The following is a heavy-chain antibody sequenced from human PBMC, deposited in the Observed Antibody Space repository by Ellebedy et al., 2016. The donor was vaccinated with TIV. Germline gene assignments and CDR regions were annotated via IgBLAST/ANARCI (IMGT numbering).Heavy chain of an antibody. CDR2: IYHTGST. D-gene: IGHD3-10*01. V-gene: IGHV4-4*02. CDR1: DDYISRSNW. CDR3: ACLPDYRVGFVDVHMVWGH. J-gene: IGHJ4*02. Sequence: GSLRLSCTVSDDYISRSNWWSWVRQPPGKGLEWIGEIYHTGSTNSNPSLKSRLTISIDKSKNQFSLKLTSVTAADTAIYYCACLPDYRVGFVDVHMVWGHWGQGTLVTVSA.